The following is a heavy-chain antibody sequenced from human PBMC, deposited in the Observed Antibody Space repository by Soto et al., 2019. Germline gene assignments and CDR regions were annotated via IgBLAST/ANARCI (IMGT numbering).Heavy chain of an antibody. V-gene: IGHV3-23*01. CDR2: VSGSAGDT. J-gene: IGHJ4*02. D-gene: IGHD3-10*01. Sequence: GGSLRLSCAASGFTFNIYAMSWVRQAPGKGLEWVSAVSGSAGDTYYAESVKGRFTISRDNSKNTLYLQMNSLRAEDTAVYYCARDYIWGQGTLVTVSS. CDR1: GFTFNIYA. CDR3: ARDYI.